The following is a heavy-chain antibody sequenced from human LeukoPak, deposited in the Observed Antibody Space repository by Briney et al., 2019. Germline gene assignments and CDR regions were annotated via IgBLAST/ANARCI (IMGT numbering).Heavy chain of an antibody. J-gene: IGHJ6*03. CDR1: GFTFSSYA. CDR2: IIGSGRDT. D-gene: IGHD6-19*01. CDR3: VTRGWADCYYYMDV. V-gene: IGHV3-23*01. Sequence: GGSLRLSCAASGFTFSSYAMNWVRQAPGKRLEWVSSIIGSGRDTYYADSVKGRITISRDNAKNSLYLQMNSLRAEDTAVYYCVTRGWADCYYYMDVWGKGTTVTVSS.